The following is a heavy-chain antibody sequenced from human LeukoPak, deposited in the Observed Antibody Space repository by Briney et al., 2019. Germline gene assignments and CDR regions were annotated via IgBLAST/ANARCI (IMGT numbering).Heavy chain of an antibody. V-gene: IGHV1-8*01. J-gene: IGHJ4*02. CDR3: ARDGSSSSSGHY. CDR2: MNPNSGNT. D-gene: IGHD6-6*01. CDR1: GYTFTSYD. Sequence: AASVKVSCKASGYTFTSYDINWVRQATGQGLEWMGWMNPNSGNTGYAQKFQGRDTMTRNTSISTAYMELSSLRSEDTAVYYCARDGSSSSSGHYWGQGTLVTVSS.